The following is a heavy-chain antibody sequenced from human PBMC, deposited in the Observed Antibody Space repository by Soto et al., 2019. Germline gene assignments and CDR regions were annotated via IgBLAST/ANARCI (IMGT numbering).Heavy chain of an antibody. J-gene: IGHJ5*02. CDR1: GDSVSSNSAA. CDR2: TYYRSKWYN. CDR3: ARGDLYYDFWSGYYNWFDP. Sequence: SQTLSLTCVISGDSVSSNSAAWNWIRQSPSRGLEWLGRTYYRSKWYNDYAVSVKSRITINPDTSKNQFSLQLNSVTPEDTAVYYCARGDLYYDFWSGYYNWFDPWGQGTLVTVSS. V-gene: IGHV6-1*01. D-gene: IGHD3-3*01.